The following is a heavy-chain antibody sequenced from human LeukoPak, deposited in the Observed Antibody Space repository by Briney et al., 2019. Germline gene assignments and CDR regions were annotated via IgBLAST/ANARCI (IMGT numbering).Heavy chain of an antibody. Sequence: ASVKVSCKASGYTFTSYDINWVRQATGQGLEWMGWMNPNSGNTGYAQKFQGRVTMTRNTSISTAYMELSSLRSEDTAVYYCARSFGPYSNDLPFDPWDQGTLVTVSS. V-gene: IGHV1-8*01. D-gene: IGHD4-11*01. CDR2: MNPNSGNT. CDR3: ARSFGPYSNDLPFDP. CDR1: GYTFTSYD. J-gene: IGHJ5*02.